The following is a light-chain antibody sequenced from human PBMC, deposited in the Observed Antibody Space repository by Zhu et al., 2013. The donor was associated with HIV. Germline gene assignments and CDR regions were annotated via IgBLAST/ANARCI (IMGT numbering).Light chain of an antibody. Sequence: DIQMTQSPSSLSASVGDRVTITCRASQSISSYLNWYQQKPGKAPKLLIYAASSLQSGVPSRFSGSGSGTDFTLTISSLQPDDFATYYCQQYNNYSVTFGGGTKVEIK. J-gene: IGKJ4*01. CDR2: AAS. CDR3: QQYNNYSVT. CDR1: QSISSY. V-gene: IGKV1-39*01.